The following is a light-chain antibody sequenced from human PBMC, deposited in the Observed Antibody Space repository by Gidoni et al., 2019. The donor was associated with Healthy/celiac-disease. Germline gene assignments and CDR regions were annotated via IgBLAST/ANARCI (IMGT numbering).Light chain of an antibody. V-gene: IGKV1-33*01. CDR2: DAS. CDR1: QDISNY. CDR3: QQYDNLPLT. J-gene: IGKJ4*01. Sequence: DIQMTPSPSSLSASVGDRVTITCQASQDISNYLTWYQQKPGKAPKLLIYDASNLETGVPSRFSGSGSGTDFTFTISSLQPEVIATYYCQQYDNLPLTFGGGTKVEIK.